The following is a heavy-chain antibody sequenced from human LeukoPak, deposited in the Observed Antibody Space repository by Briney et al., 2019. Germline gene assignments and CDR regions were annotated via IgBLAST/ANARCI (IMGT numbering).Heavy chain of an antibody. CDR1: GFTFSSYA. V-gene: IGHV3-15*01. Sequence: GGSLRLSCAASGFTFSSYAMSWVRQAPGKGLEWVGRIKSKTDGGTTDYAAPVKGRFTISRDDSKNTLYLQMNSLKTEDTAVYYCTTGITVTTSPFDYWGQGTLVTVSS. J-gene: IGHJ4*02. CDR2: IKSKTDGGTT. D-gene: IGHD4-17*01. CDR3: TTGITVTTSPFDY.